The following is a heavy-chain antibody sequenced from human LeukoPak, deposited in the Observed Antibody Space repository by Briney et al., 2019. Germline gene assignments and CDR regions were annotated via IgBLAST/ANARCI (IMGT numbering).Heavy chain of an antibody. V-gene: IGHV3-30-3*01. CDR1: GFTFSYYA. CDR3: ARGGRDGYSSADF. J-gene: IGHJ4*02. D-gene: IGHD5-24*01. Sequence: ERSLRLSCAASGFTFSYYAMHWVRQAPGKGLEWVAAISYDESSKYYADSVKGRFTISRDNPKNTLYLQLNSLRAEDTAVYYCARGGRDGYSSADFWGQGTLVTVSS. CDR2: ISYDESSK.